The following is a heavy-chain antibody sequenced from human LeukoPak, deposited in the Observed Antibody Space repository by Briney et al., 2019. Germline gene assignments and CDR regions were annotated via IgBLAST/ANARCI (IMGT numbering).Heavy chain of an antibody. V-gene: IGHV1-18*01. D-gene: IGHD3-10*01. Sequence: ASVKVSCKASGYTFTSYTISWVRQAPGQGLEWMGWISAYNGNTNYAQKLQGRVTMTTDTSTSTAYMELRSLRSDDTAVYYCARFYGSGSYYARSVPYYYYYMDVWGKGTTVTISS. J-gene: IGHJ6*03. CDR3: ARFYGSGSYYARSVPYYYYYMDV. CDR1: GYTFTSYT. CDR2: ISAYNGNT.